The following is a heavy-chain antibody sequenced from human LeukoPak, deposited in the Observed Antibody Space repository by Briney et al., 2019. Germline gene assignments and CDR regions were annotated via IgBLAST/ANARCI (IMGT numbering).Heavy chain of an antibody. CDR2: INPNSGGT. V-gene: IGHV1-2*04. CDR3: ARAKGSVLLWFGGGNWFDP. CDR1: GYTFTGYY. D-gene: IGHD3-10*01. Sequence: GASVKVSCKASGYTFTGYYMHWVRRAPGQGLEWMGWINPNSGGTNYAQKFQGWVTMTRDTSISTAYMELSRLRSDDTAVYYCARAKGSVLLWFGGGNWFDPWGQGTLVTVSS. J-gene: IGHJ5*02.